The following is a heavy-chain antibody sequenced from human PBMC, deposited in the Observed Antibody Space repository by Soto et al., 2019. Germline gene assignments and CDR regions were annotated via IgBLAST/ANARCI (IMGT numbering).Heavy chain of an antibody. J-gene: IGHJ4*02. D-gene: IGHD5-12*01. CDR3: AKDPRDGYNYVDY. Sequence: EVQLLESGGCLVQPGGSLRLACAASGFTFSSYAMSWVRQAPGKGLEWVSAISGSGGSTYYADSVKGRFTISRDNSKNTLYLQMNSLRAEDTAVYYGAKDPRDGYNYVDYWGQGTLVTVSS. V-gene: IGHV3-23*01. CDR2: ISGSGGST. CDR1: GFTFSSYA.